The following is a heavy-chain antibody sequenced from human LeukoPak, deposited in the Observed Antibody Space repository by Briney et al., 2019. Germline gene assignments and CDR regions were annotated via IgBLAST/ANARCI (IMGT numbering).Heavy chain of an antibody. Sequence: PGGSLRLSCAASGFTFSSYAMSWVRQAPGKGLEWVSAISGSCGSTYYADSVKGRFTISRDNSKNRLYLQMNSLRAEDTAVYYCAKEVDAYYYDSSGYVGYWGQGPLVTVSS. V-gene: IGHV3-23*01. CDR3: AKEVDAYYYDSSGYVGY. J-gene: IGHJ4*02. D-gene: IGHD3-22*01. CDR1: GFTFSSYA. CDR2: ISGSCGST.